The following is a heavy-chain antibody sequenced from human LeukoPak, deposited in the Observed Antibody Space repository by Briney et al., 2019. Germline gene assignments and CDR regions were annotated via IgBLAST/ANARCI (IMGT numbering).Heavy chain of an antibody. Sequence: PGRSLRLSCAASGFTFSSDGMHWVRQAPAKGLEWVAVIWYDGSNKYYADSVKGRFTISRDNSKNTLYLQMNSLRAEDTAVYYCAKAIGGDYGYFDLWGRGTLVTVSS. CDR1: GFTFSSDG. CDR3: AKAIGGDYGYFDL. CDR2: IWYDGSNK. J-gene: IGHJ2*01. D-gene: IGHD4-17*01. V-gene: IGHV3-33*06.